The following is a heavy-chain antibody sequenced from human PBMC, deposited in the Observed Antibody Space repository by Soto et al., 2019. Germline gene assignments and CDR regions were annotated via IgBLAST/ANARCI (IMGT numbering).Heavy chain of an antibody. CDR2: TRSKHYYRKT. V-gene: IGHV3-49*03. CDR1: GFTFGGYA. Sequence: LRRSSTAPGFTFGGYAQSWFRQAPGRGLDWIGITRSKHYYRKTEYGASVRGRFTISREDSKSRPYMQMSSLKTEDTAVYYCARGGSGAYETTRFYFDYWGQGTLVTVSS. CDR3: ARGGSGAYETTRFYFDY. J-gene: IGHJ4*02. D-gene: IGHD7-27*01.